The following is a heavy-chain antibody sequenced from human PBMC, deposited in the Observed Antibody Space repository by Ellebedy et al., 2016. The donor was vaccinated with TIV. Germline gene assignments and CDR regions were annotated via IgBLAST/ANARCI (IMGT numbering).Heavy chain of an antibody. CDR2: INPSDGVT. CDR3: ARDWLVITYYYGMDV. D-gene: IGHD3-10*01. CDR1: GYTFTTYY. J-gene: IGHJ6*02. Sequence: AASVKVSCKASGYTFTTYYMHWVRQAPGQGLEWMGIINPSDGVTRYAQNFQGRLTVTRDTSTSTVYMELTGLRSEDTAIYYCARDWLVITYYYGMDVWGQGTTVTVSS. V-gene: IGHV1-46*01.